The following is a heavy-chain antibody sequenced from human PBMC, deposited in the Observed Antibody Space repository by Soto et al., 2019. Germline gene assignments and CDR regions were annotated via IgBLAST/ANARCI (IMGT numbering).Heavy chain of an antibody. D-gene: IGHD3-10*01. Sequence: EVQLVESGGGLVQPGESLRLSCAASGFTFDYYWMHWVRQAPGKGLVWVSRVHSDGTTTTYADSVKGRFTISRDNARNTVSLQMRSLRAEDTAIYYCARVDRGGFDLWGHGTVVTVSS. CDR2: VHSDGTTT. CDR3: ARVDRGGFDL. J-gene: IGHJ3*01. V-gene: IGHV3-74*01. CDR1: GFTFDYYW.